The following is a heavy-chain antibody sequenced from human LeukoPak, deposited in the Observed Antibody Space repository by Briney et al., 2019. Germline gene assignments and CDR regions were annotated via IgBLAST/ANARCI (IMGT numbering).Heavy chain of an antibody. J-gene: IGHJ4*02. CDR2: IYSGGST. CDR1: GGSISSIGYY. Sequence: PSETLSPTCTVSGGSISSIGYYWGWIRQPPGKGLEWIGSIYSGGSTYYNPSLKSRVTISVDTSKNQFSLKLSSVTAADTAVYYCARHSSYGNNADYWGQGTLVTVSS. V-gene: IGHV4-39*01. CDR3: ARHSSYGNNADY. D-gene: IGHD5-18*01.